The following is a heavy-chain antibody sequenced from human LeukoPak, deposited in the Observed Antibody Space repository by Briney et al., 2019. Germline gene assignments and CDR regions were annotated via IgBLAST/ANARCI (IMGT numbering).Heavy chain of an antibody. CDR3: AKSLYTHTWYTGTFDI. Sequence: GGSLRLSCTASGFTFSSYAMIWVRQATGKGLEWVSAISGSSGSTYYADSVKGRFTISRDNSTNTLYLQMNSLRAEDTAAYYCAKSLYTHTWYTGTFDIWGPGTMVTVSS. J-gene: IGHJ3*02. D-gene: IGHD3-16*01. V-gene: IGHV3-23*01. CDR2: ISGSSGST. CDR1: GFTFSSYA.